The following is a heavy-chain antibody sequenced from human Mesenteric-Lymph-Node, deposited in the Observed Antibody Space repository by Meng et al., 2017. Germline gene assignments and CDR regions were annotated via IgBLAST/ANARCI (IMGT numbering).Heavy chain of an antibody. Sequence: QLPESGPGLVKPSQTLSLTCTVSGGSISSSSYYWAWIRQPPGEGLEWIGSVVYSGTTYYTSSLKSRVSISVDTSKNQFSLKLSSVTAADTAVYYCARHHHSPTFDYWGQGTLVTVSS. CDR2: VVYSGTT. D-gene: IGHD1-14*01. CDR3: ARHHHSPTFDY. V-gene: IGHV4-39*01. J-gene: IGHJ4*02. CDR1: GGSISSSSYY.